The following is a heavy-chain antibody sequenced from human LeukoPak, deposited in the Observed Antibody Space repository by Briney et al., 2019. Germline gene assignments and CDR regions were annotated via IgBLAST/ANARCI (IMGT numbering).Heavy chain of an antibody. J-gene: IGHJ6*02. Sequence: SETLSLTCAVYGGSFSGYYWSWIRQPPGKGLEWIGEINHSGSTNYNPSLKSRVTISVDTSKNQFSLKLSSVTAADTAVYYCARGLILPPDYYYGMDVWGQGTTVTVSS. CDR2: INHSGST. CDR3: ARGLILPPDYYYGMDV. D-gene: IGHD2/OR15-2a*01. V-gene: IGHV4-34*01. CDR1: GGSFSGYY.